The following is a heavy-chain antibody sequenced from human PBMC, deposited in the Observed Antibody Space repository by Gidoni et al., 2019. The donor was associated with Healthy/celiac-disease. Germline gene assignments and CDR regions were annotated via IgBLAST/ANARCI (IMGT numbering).Heavy chain of an antibody. CDR3: SPLEDYGGDY. CDR1: GFTFSGSA. Sequence: EVQLVESGGGLVQHGGSLKLACAASGFTFSGSAMHWVRQASGKGLEWVGRIRSKANSYATAYAASVKGRFTISRDDSKNTAYLQMNSLKTEDTAVYYCSPLEDYGGDYWGQGTLVTVSS. D-gene: IGHD4-17*01. V-gene: IGHV3-73*02. CDR2: IRSKANSYAT. J-gene: IGHJ4*02.